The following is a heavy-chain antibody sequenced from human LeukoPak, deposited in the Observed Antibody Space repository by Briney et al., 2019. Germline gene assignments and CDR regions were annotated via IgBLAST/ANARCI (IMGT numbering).Heavy chain of an antibody. D-gene: IGHD2-21*02. Sequence: TGESLKISCKASGYSFTSYWIGWVRQMPGKGLEWIGLIYPRDSDTRYSPSFQGQVTISADKSISTAYLQWSSLKASDTAMYYCARLAYCGGDCYSGFDYWGQGTLVTVSS. CDR2: IYPRDSDT. CDR3: ARLAYCGGDCYSGFDY. J-gene: IGHJ4*02. CDR1: GYSFTSYW. V-gene: IGHV5-51*01.